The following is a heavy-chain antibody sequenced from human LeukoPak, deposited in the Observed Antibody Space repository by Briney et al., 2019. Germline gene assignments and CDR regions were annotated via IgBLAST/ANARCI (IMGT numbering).Heavy chain of an antibody. CDR1: GASTSDYY. J-gene: IGHJ4*02. CDR2: IHHTGSF. D-gene: IGHD2-21*01. V-gene: IGHV4-59*01. CDR3: TRGDWALDC. Sequence: SETLSLTCTIFGASTSDYYWSWVRQPPGKGLEWIGYIHHTGSFDYKPSLNSRATISLDQSKNQFPLKFTSVHAADPAVYYCTRGDWALDCWGQGPLVTVSS.